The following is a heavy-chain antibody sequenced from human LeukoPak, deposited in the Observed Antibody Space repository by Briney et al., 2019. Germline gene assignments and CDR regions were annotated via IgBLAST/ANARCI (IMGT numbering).Heavy chain of an antibody. Sequence: SETLSLTCTVSGGSISSGGYYWSWIRQPAGKGLEWIGRIYTSGSTNYNPSLKSRVTISADTSKNQFSLKLSSVTAADTAVYYCARDSDDSSGYPGFETRFDPWGQGTLVTVSS. CDR2: IYTSGST. V-gene: IGHV4-61*02. J-gene: IGHJ5*02. CDR3: ARDSDDSSGYPGFETRFDP. D-gene: IGHD3-22*01. CDR1: GGSISSGGYY.